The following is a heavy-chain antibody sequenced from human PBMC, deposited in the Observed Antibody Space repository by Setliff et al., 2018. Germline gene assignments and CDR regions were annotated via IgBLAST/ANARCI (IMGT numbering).Heavy chain of an antibody. CDR1: EGTFSKYA. CDR2: IIPMFGTT. J-gene: IGHJ4*02. D-gene: IGHD5-12*01. CDR3: VRGPGPSVVVAIPFDH. Sequence: SVKVSCKAPEGTFSKYAIAWVRQAPGQGLEWMGGIIPMFGTTNYAQRFRGRVTITADESTTTAYLELSSLRSEDTAVYYCVRGPGPSVVVAIPFDHWGQGSLVTVSS. V-gene: IGHV1-69*13.